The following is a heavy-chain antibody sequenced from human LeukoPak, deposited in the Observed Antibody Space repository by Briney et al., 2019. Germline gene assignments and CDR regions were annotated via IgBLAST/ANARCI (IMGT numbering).Heavy chain of an antibody. D-gene: IGHD3-22*01. V-gene: IGHV5-51*01. Sequence: GESLKISCKGSGYSFTSYWIGWVRQMPGKGPEWMGIIYPGDSDTRYSPSFQGQVTISADKSISTAYLQWSSLKASDTAMYYCALDSSGYLDYYYFDYWGQGTLVTVSS. CDR3: ALDSSGYLDYYYFDY. J-gene: IGHJ4*02. CDR2: IYPGDSDT. CDR1: GYSFTSYW.